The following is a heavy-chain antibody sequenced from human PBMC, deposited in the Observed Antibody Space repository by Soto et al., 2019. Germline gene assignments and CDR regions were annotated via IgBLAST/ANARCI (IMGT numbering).Heavy chain of an antibody. CDR1: GGSFSGYY. D-gene: IGHD3-16*01. CDR3: AREPPLYDYIWGSNVDY. Sequence: KTSETLSLTCAVYGGSFSGYYWSWIRQPPGKGLEWIGEINHSGSTNYNPSLKSRVTISVDTSKNQFSLKLSSVTAADTAVYYCAREPPLYDYIWGSNVDYWGQGTLVTVSS. V-gene: IGHV4-34*01. CDR2: INHSGST. J-gene: IGHJ4*02.